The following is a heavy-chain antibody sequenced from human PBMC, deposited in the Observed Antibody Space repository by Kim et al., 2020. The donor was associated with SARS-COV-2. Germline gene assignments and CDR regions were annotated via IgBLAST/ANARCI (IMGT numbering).Heavy chain of an antibody. CDR2: INHSGST. CDR1: GGSFSGYY. Sequence: SETLSLTCAVYGGSFSGYYWSWIRQPPGKGLEWIGEINHSGSTNYNPSLKSRVTISVDTSKNQFSLKLSSVTAANTAVYYCAREIMTPQPSFDYWGQGTLVTVSS. J-gene: IGHJ4*02. CDR3: AREIMTPQPSFDY. D-gene: IGHD2-2*01. V-gene: IGHV4-34*01.